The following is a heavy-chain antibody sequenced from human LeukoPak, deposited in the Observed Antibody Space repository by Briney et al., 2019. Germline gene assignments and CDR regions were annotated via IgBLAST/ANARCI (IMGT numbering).Heavy chain of an antibody. Sequence: GGSLRLSCAASGFTFTSYGMHWVRQAPGKGLEWVAVIWYDGSNKYYADSVKGRFTISRDNSKNTLYLQMNSLRAEDAAVYYCAKGGGYWDYWGQGTLVTVSS. J-gene: IGHJ4*02. CDR3: AKGGGYWDY. CDR1: GFTFTSYG. D-gene: IGHD3-22*01. CDR2: IWYDGSNK. V-gene: IGHV3-33*06.